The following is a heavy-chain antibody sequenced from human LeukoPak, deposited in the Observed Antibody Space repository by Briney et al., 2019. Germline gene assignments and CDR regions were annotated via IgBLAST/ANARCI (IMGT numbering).Heavy chain of an antibody. D-gene: IGHD2-2*02. V-gene: IGHV1-69*01. J-gene: IGHJ6*03. CDR1: GGTFSSYA. CDR3: ARVHIVVVPAAISPHYYYYMDV. Sequence: GASVKVSCKASGGTFSSYAISWVRQAPGQGLEWMGGIIPIFGTANYAQKFQGRVTITADESTSTAYMELSSLRSEDTAVYYCARVHIVVVPAAISPHYYYYMDVWGKGTTVTVSS. CDR2: IIPIFGTA.